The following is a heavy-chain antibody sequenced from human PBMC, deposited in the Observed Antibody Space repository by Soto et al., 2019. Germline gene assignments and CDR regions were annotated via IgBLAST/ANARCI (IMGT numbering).Heavy chain of an antibody. CDR1: GFTFISYA. Sequence: PGGSLRLSCAASGFTFISYAMSWVRQAPGKGLEWVSAISGSGGSTYYADSVKGRFTISRDNSKNTLYLQMNSLRAEDTVVYYCAKAKDSSSWYPVYFQHWGQGTLVTVSS. CDR2: ISGSGGST. V-gene: IGHV3-23*01. D-gene: IGHD6-13*01. J-gene: IGHJ1*01. CDR3: AKAKDSSSWYPVYFQH.